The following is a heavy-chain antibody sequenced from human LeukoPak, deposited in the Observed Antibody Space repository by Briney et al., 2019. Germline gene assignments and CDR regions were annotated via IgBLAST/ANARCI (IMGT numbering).Heavy chain of an antibody. CDR3: AKGTRLLQGGWFDP. V-gene: IGHV3-9*01. Sequence: GGSLRLSCAASGFTFDDYAMHWVRQAPGKGLEWVSGISWNSGSIGYADSVKGRFTISRDNAKNPLYLQMNSLRAEDTALYYCAKGTRLLQGGWFDPWGQGTLVTVSS. CDR1: GFTFDDYA. D-gene: IGHD5-12*01. J-gene: IGHJ5*02. CDR2: ISWNSGSI.